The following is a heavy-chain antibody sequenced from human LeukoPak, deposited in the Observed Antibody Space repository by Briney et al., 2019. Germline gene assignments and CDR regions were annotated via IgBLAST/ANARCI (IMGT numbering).Heavy chain of an antibody. D-gene: IGHD3-22*01. CDR3: ARLTYYYDSGGYSAFDY. V-gene: IGHV4-30-4*08. Sequence: SQTLSLTCTVSGGSISSGDYYWSWIRQPPGKGLEWIGYIYYSGSTYYNPSLKSRVTISVDRSKNQFSLKLSSVTAADTAVYYCARLTYYYDSGGYSAFDYWGQGTLVTVSS. CDR1: GGSISSGDYY. CDR2: IYYSGST. J-gene: IGHJ4*02.